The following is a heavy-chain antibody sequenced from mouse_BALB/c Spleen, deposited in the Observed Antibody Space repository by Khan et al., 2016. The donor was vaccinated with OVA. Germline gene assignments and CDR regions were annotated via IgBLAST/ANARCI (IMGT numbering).Heavy chain of an antibody. V-gene: IGHV1-7*01. CDR2: INPTSGYT. CDR3: TRDRIDY. Sequence: VELVESGAELAKPGASVKMSCKTSGYTFTTYWMHWVQQRPGQGLEWIGYINPTSGYTYYNEKFTDRATLSADKSSSTAYMQLSSLTSEDSAVYYCTRDRIDYWGQGTTLTVSS. J-gene: IGHJ2*01. CDR1: GYTFTTYW.